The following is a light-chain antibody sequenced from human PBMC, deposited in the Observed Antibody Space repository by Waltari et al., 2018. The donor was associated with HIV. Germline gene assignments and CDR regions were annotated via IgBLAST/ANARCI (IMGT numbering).Light chain of an antibody. CDR2: DAS. J-gene: IGKJ4*01. V-gene: IGKV3-11*01. CDR1: QSVSSY. Sequence: DIVLTQSHATLSLSPGERATPSCRASQSVSSYLAWYEQKPGKAPRLLIYDASNRATGIPARFSGSVSGTDCTLTISRLEPEDFAVYYCLQRSNWLTFGGGTKVEIK. CDR3: LQRSNWLT.